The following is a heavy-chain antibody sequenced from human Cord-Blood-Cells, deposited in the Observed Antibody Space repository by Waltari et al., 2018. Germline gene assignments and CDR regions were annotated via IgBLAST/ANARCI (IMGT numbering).Heavy chain of an antibody. D-gene: IGHD1-7*01. V-gene: IGHV1-69*06. J-gene: IGHJ5*02. CDR2: IIPILGTA. CDR3: AREGYNWNYRGLDP. CDR1: GGTFSSYA. Sequence: QVQLVQSGAEVKKPGSSVKVSCKASGGTFSSYAISWVRQAPGQGLEWMGGIIPILGTANDAQKFQGRGTITADKATSTAYMELSSLRSEDTAVYYGAREGYNWNYRGLDPWGQGTLVTVSA.